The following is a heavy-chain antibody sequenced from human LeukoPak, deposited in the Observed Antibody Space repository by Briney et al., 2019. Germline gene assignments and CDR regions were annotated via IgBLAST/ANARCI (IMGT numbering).Heavy chain of an antibody. D-gene: IGHD3-10*01. CDR3: ATGGYGSGSYYKAWFDY. CDR2: IYSGGTT. CDR1: GFTVNSNY. V-gene: IGHV3-53*01. Sequence: GGSLRLSCAASGFTVNSNYMSWVRQAPGKGLEWVSVIYSGGTTYYADSVKGRFTISRDNSKNTLYLQMNSLRVEDAAVYYCATGGYGSGSYYKAWFDYWGQGTLVTVSS. J-gene: IGHJ4*02.